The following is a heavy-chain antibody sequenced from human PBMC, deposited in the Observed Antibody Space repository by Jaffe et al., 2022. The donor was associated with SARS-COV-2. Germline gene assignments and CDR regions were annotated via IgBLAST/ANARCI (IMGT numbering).Heavy chain of an antibody. CDR2: INPSGGST. V-gene: IGHV1-46*04. Sequence: QVQLVQSGAEVKKPGASVKVSCKASGYTFTSYYMHWVRQAPGQGLEWMGIINPSGGSTSYAQKLQGRVTMTRDTSTSTVYMELSSLRSEDTAVYYCARELRYCSGGSCYAPPDHDAFDIWGQGTMVTVSS. J-gene: IGHJ3*02. D-gene: IGHD2-15*01. CDR1: GYTFTSYY. CDR3: ARELRYCSGGSCYAPPDHDAFDI.